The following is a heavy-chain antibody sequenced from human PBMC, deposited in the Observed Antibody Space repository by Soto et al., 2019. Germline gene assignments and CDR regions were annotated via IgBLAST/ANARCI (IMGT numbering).Heavy chain of an antibody. CDR1: GYTFTSYD. D-gene: IGHD2-2*01. CDR3: ARHGNIVVVPAAMQVEAFDI. J-gene: IGHJ3*02. Sequence: QVQLVQSGAEVKKPGASVKVSCKASGYTFTSYDINWVRQATGQGLGWMGWMNPNSGNTGYAQKFQGRVTMTRNTSISTAYMELSSLRSEDTAVYYCARHGNIVVVPAAMQVEAFDIWGQGTMVTVSS. V-gene: IGHV1-8*01. CDR2: MNPNSGNT.